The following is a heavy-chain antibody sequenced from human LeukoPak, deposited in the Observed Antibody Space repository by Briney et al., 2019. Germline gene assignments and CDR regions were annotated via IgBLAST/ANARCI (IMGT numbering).Heavy chain of an antibody. D-gene: IGHD4-17*01. CDR2: IYYSGST. V-gene: IGHV4-39*01. CDR1: GGSISSSSYY. Sequence: SETLSLTCTVFGGSISSSSYYWGWIRQPPGKGLEWIGSIYYSGSTYYNPSLKSRVTISVDTSKNQFSLKLSSVTAADTAVYYCARHCIAGDYEYYFDYWGQGTLVTVSS. J-gene: IGHJ4*02. CDR3: ARHCIAGDYEYYFDY.